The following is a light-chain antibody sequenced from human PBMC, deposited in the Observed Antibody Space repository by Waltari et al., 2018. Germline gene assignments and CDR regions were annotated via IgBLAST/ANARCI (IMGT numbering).Light chain of an antibody. J-gene: IGKJ2*01. CDR1: QSVLDRSNNKDY. Sequence: DIEMTQSPDSLTVSLGERATINCKSSQSVLDRSNNKDYLAWYQQKLGQSLKLLIFWASSRKSDVPDRFSGSGSGTDFTLTISNLQAEDVAVYYCQQYYSTPTFGPGTKLEI. V-gene: IGKV4-1*01. CDR3: QQYYSTPT. CDR2: WAS.